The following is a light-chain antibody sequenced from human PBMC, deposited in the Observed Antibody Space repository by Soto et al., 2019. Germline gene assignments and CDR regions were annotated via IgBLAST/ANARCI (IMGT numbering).Light chain of an antibody. Sequence: QSALTQPASVSGSPGQSITISCTGTSSDIGGYNSVSWYQQHPGKAPKLMIYEVSNRPSGVSNRFSGSKSGNTASLTISGLQAEDEGDYYCCSYTSITTLVFGGGTKLTVL. CDR2: EVS. J-gene: IGLJ2*01. V-gene: IGLV2-14*01. CDR3: CSYTSITTLV. CDR1: SSDIGGYNS.